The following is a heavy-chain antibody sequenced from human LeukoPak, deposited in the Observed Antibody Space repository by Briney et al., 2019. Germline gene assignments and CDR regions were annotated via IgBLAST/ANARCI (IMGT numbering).Heavy chain of an antibody. V-gene: IGHV4-59*01. D-gene: IGHD3-3*01. CDR1: GGSISSYY. Sequence: SETLSLTCTVSGGSISSYYWSWIRQPPGKGLEWIGYIYYSGSTNYNPSLKSRVTISVDTSRNQFSLKLSSVTAADTAVYYCARDRLGEHYDFWSGYYKGARDYYYGMDVWGQGTTVTVS. CDR2: IYYSGST. CDR3: ARDRLGEHYDFWSGYYKGARDYYYGMDV. J-gene: IGHJ6*02.